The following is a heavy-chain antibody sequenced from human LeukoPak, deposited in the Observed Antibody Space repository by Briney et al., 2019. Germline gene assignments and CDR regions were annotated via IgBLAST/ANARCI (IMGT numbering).Heavy chain of an antibody. CDR3: ARVLTYYYDSSGCFFDY. V-gene: IGHV1-2*02. CDR1: GYTFTGYY. CDR2: INPNSGGT. D-gene: IGHD3-22*01. Sequence: ASVKVSCKASGYTFTGYYMHWVRQAPGQGLEWMGWINPNSGGTNYAQKFQGRVTMTTDTSTSTAYMELRSLRSDDTAVYYCARVLTYYYDSSGCFFDYWGQGTLVTVSS. J-gene: IGHJ4*02.